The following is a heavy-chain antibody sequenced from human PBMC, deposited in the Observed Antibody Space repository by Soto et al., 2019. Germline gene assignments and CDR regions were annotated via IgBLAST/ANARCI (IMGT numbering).Heavy chain of an antibody. J-gene: IGHJ4*02. D-gene: IGHD2-21*01. CDR3: ARVAYCGADCYSED. CDR2: INGDGGTT. V-gene: IGHV3-74*01. CDR1: GFTFSDYW. Sequence: EVHLVESGGGLVQPGGSLRLSCAASGFTFSDYWMHWVRQAPGKGLVWVSRINGDGGTTNYADSVKGRFSISRDNAKNTVYLQMNSLRAEDTAVYYCARVAYCGADCYSEDWGQGTLVTVSS.